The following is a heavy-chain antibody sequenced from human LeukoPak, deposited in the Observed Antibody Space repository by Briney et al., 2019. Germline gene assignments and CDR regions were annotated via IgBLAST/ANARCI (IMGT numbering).Heavy chain of an antibody. CDR2: IKQDGSEK. D-gene: IGHD2-15*01. Sequence: GGSLSLSCAASGFIVSSHYMTWVRQAPGKGLEWVVNIKQDGSEKYYVDSGKGRFTISRDNAKNSLYLQMNSLRAEDTAVYYCARGAKYCSGDSCYYYYYMDVWGKGTTVTVSS. CDR3: ARGAKYCSGDSCYYYYYMDV. J-gene: IGHJ6*03. CDR1: GFIVSSHY. V-gene: IGHV3-7*04.